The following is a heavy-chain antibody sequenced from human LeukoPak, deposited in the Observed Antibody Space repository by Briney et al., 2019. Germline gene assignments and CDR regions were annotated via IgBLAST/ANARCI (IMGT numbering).Heavy chain of an antibody. J-gene: IGHJ5*02. V-gene: IGHV4-61*02. Sequence: SETLSLTCTVSGGSISSGASYWTWIRQPAGKGLEWIGLIYTSGTTNYNPSLESRVTISVDMSKNQFSLKLSSVTAADTAIYYCAREFSPWGQGTLVTVSS. CDR2: IYTSGTT. CDR1: GGSISSGASY. CDR3: AREFSP.